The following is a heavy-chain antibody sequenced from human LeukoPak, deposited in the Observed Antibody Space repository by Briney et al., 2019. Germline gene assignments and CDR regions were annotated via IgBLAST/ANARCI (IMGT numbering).Heavy chain of an antibody. CDR1: GYTFTGYY. CDR2: INPNSGGT. V-gene: IGHV1-2*02. CDR3: ARERAFVVVVPAAKYYYYGMDV. Sequence: ASVKVSCKASGYTFTGYYMHWVRQAPGQGLEWMGWINPNSGGTNYAQKFQGRVTMTRDTPISTAYMELSRLRSDDTAVYYCARERAFVVVVPAAKYYYYGMDVWGQGTTVTVSS. J-gene: IGHJ6*02. D-gene: IGHD2-2*01.